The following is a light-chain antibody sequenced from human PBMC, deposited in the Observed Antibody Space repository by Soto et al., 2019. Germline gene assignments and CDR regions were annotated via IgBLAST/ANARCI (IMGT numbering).Light chain of an antibody. Sequence: VMTQSPATLSVSPGERATLSCRASQSISSNLAWYQQKPGQAPRLLIYGASTRATAFPARFSGSGSGTEFTLTISSLQSEDFAVYYCQHYNDWPLTFGGGTKVDIK. CDR2: GAS. CDR3: QHYNDWPLT. J-gene: IGKJ4*01. V-gene: IGKV3-15*01. CDR1: QSISSN.